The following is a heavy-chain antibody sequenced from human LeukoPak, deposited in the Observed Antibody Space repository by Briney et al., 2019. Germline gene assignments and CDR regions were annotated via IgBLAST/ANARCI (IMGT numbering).Heavy chain of an antibody. Sequence: SETLSLTCTVSGGSISSYYWSWIRQPAGKGLEWIGRIYTSGSTNYNPSLKSRVTMSVDTSKNQFSLKLSSVTAADTAVYYCARGLKRNDQYQLLLEDYLDYWGQGTLVTVSS. V-gene: IGHV4-4*07. D-gene: IGHD2-2*01. CDR1: GGSISSYY. CDR2: IYTSGST. J-gene: IGHJ4*02. CDR3: ARGLKRNDQYQLLLEDYLDY.